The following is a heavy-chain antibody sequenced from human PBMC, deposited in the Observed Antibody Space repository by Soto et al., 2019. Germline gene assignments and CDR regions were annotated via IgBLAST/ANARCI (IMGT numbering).Heavy chain of an antibody. CDR2: ISAYNGNT. V-gene: IGHV1-18*01. CDR3: ARVGRGEGYNSGYYYYGMDV. Sequence: ASVKVSCKASGYTFTSYGISWVRQAPGQGLEWMGWISAYNGNTNYAQKLQGRVTMTTDTSTSTAYMELRSLRSDDTAVYYCARVGRGEGYNSGYYYYGMDVWGQGTTVTVYS. J-gene: IGHJ6*02. CDR1: GYTFTSYG. D-gene: IGHD1-26*01.